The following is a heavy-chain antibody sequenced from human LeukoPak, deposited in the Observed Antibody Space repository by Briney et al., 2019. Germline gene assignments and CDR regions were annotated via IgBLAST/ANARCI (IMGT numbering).Heavy chain of an antibody. CDR2: IYYSGST. J-gene: IGHJ5*02. CDR3: ARVVSSSWYGGNWFDP. V-gene: IGHV4-31*03. Sequence: SQTLSLTCTVCGGSIRSGGYYWSWIRQHPGKGLEWIGYIYYSGSTYYNPSLKRRVTISVDTSKNQFSLKLSSVTAADTAVYYCARVVSSSWYGGNWFDPWGQGTLVTVSS. CDR1: GGSIRSGGYY. D-gene: IGHD6-13*01.